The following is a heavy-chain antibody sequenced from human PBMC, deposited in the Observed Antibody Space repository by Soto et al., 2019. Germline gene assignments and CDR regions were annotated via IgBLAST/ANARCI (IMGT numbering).Heavy chain of an antibody. V-gene: IGHV4-34*01. CDR3: ARRLYYDSSGFEGGGMDV. CDR2: INHSGST. J-gene: IGHJ6*02. CDR1: GGSFSGYY. Sequence: SETLSLTCAVYGGSFSGYYWTWIRQPPGTGLEWIGEINHSGSTNYNPSLKSRVTISVYTSKNHFSLKLTSVTAADTAVYYCARRLYYDSSGFEGGGMDVWGQGTTVTVSS. D-gene: IGHD3-22*01.